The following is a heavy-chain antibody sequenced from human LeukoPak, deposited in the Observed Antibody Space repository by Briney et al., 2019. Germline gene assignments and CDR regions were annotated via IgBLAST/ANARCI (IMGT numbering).Heavy chain of an antibody. CDR3: ATNPMIVVVTHSEY. J-gene: IGHJ4*02. CDR1: GFTFSSYA. D-gene: IGHD3-22*01. CDR2: ISGSGGST. V-gene: IGHV3-23*01. Sequence: GGSLRLSCAASGFTFSSYAMSWVRQAPGKGLEWVSAISGSGGSTYYADPVKGRFTISRDNSKNTLYLQMNSLRAEDTAVYYYATNPMIVVVTHSEYWGQGTLVTVSS.